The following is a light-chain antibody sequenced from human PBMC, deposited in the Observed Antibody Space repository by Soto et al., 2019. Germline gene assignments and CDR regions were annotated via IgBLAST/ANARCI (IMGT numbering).Light chain of an antibody. Sequence: QSVLTQPASVSGSPGQSITFSCTGTSSDVGGYNYVSWYQQHPGKAPKVMIYDVTNRPSWVSNRFSGSKSGNTASLTISGLQAEDEADYYCSSYTSSSTVVFGGGTKLTVL. J-gene: IGLJ2*01. V-gene: IGLV2-14*01. CDR1: SSDVGGYNY. CDR3: SSYTSSSTVV. CDR2: DVT.